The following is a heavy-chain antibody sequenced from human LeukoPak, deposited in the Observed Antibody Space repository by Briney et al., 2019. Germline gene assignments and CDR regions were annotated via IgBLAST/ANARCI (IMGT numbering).Heavy chain of an antibody. J-gene: IGHJ4*02. Sequence: SQTLSLTCAISGDSVSRDTAAWNWVRQSPSRGLEWLGRTYYRSRWYNDYAVSVKSRITINPDTSKNQFSLQLNSVTPEDTAVYYCARDRGGSSWYYFDNWGQGTLVTVSS. CDR2: TYYRSRWYN. CDR3: ARDRGGSSWYYFDN. V-gene: IGHV6-1*01. D-gene: IGHD6-13*01. CDR1: GDSVSRDTAA.